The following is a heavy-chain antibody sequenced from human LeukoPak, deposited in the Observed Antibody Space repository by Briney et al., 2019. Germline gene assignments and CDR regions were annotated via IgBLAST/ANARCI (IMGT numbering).Heavy chain of an antibody. Sequence: PGRSLRLSCAASGFTFSSYAMHWVRQAPGKGLEWVAVISYDGSNKYYADSVKGRFTISRDNSKNTLYLQMNSLRAEDTAVYYCARGGGRAFDIWGQGTMVTVSS. CDR2: ISYDGSNK. J-gene: IGHJ3*02. V-gene: IGHV3-30-3*01. CDR3: ARGGGRAFDI. CDR1: GFTFSSYA. D-gene: IGHD3-16*01.